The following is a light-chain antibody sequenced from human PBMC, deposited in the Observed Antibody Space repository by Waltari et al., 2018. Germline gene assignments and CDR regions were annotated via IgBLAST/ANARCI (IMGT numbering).Light chain of an antibody. Sequence: DIQMTQSPSTLSASVGDRLTITCRASQSLSRWLAWYQQKPGKAPQLLIYQPSSLESGVPSRFSGSGSGTEFALTISSLQPDDFATYYCQQYNSYPYTVGQGTKLEI. CDR1: QSLSRW. CDR2: QPS. J-gene: IGKJ2*01. V-gene: IGKV1-5*03. CDR3: QQYNSYPYT.